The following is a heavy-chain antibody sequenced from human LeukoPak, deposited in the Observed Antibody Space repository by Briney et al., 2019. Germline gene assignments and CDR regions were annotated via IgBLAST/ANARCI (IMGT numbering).Heavy chain of an antibody. CDR1: GLTFSNYA. D-gene: IGHD6-13*01. CDR2: ISGDGGST. V-gene: IGHV3-23*01. CDR3: AKTSKYSTTWYDY. Sequence: PGGSLRLSCAAAGLTFSNYAMSWVRQPPGKGLEWVSGISGDGGSTYYADSVKGRFTISRGSSENALYLQMNSLRAEDTAVYYCAKTSKYSTTWYDYWGQGTLVTVSS. J-gene: IGHJ4*02.